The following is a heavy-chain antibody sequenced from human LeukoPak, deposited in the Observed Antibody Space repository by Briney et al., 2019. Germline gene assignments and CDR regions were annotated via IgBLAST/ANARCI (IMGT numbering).Heavy chain of an antibody. CDR2: NNPNSGGT. V-gene: IGHV1-2*02. J-gene: IGHJ4*02. CDR1: GYTFTDYY. D-gene: IGHD3-22*01. CDR3: ARASYYYDSSGYPGYYFDY. Sequence: ASVKVSCKASGYTFTDYYMHWVRQAPGQRLEWMGWNNPNSGGTNYAQKFQGRVTMTRDTSISTACMELSRLRSDDTAVYYCARASYYYDSSGYPGYYFDYWGQGTLVTVSS.